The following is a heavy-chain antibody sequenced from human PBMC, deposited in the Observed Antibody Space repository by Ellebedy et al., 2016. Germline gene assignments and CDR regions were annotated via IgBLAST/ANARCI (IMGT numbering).Heavy chain of an antibody. Sequence: GESLKISXAASGFTFSSFTMNWVRQAPGKGLEWVSGIRGSGEIHYSDSVKGRFTISRDNSKNTLYLQMNSLRAEDTAVYYCARDLGGNWYFDLWGRGTLVTVSS. D-gene: IGHD3-16*01. CDR3: ARDLGGNWYFDL. CDR1: GFTFSSFT. V-gene: IGHV3-23*01. J-gene: IGHJ2*01. CDR2: IRGSGEI.